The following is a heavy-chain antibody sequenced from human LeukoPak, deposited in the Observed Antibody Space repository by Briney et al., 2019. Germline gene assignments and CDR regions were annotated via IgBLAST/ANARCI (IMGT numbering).Heavy chain of an antibody. Sequence: GASVKVSCKASGYTFTGYYMHWVRQSPGQGLEWMGWINPNSGGTNYAQKFQGWVTMTRDTSISTDYMELSRLRSDDTAVYYCARVIRDYDSSGYHGDYFDYWGQGTLVTVSS. J-gene: IGHJ4*02. CDR3: ARVIRDYDSSGYHGDYFDY. CDR2: INPNSGGT. V-gene: IGHV1-2*04. D-gene: IGHD3-22*01. CDR1: GYTFTGYY.